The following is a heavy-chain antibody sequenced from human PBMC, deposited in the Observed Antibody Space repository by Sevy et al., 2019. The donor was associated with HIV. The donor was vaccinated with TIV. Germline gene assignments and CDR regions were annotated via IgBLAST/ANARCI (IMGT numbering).Heavy chain of an antibody. J-gene: IGHJ6*02. CDR1: GFTFGDYT. V-gene: IGHV3-49*04. CDR2: IRSKSYGGTI. Sequence: GGSLRLSCTASGFTFGDYTVSWVRQAPGKGLEWVGFIRSKSYGGTIEYAASVKGRFTISKDTSTGIAYLQMNSLKTEDTALYFFTRVEGATDWGMDVWGQGTTVTVSS. CDR3: TRVEGATDWGMDV. D-gene: IGHD1-26*01.